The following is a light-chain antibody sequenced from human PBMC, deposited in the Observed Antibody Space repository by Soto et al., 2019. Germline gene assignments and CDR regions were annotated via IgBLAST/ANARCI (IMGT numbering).Light chain of an antibody. CDR2: AAS. Sequence: IQLTQSPSSLYASLGDRVTITCRASQAIRTAVGWYQQKPGKVPKLLIYAASILQSGVPSRFRGSGSGTDFTLTISSLQPEDFATYYCLLDFRYFWAFGQGTKVDIK. V-gene: IGKV1-6*01. J-gene: IGKJ1*01. CDR3: LLDFRYFWA. CDR1: QAIRTA.